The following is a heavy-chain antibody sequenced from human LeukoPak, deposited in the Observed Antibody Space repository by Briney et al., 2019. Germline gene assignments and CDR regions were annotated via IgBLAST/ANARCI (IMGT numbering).Heavy chain of an antibody. Sequence: GGSLRLSCVASGFTFSSYSMNWVRQAPGKGLEWVSSISSSSSYIYYADSVKGRFTISRDNAKNSLYLQMNSLRAEDTAVYYCARESIVVVPAAIGLDAFDIWGQGTMVTVSS. CDR3: ARESIVVVPAAIGLDAFDI. CDR2: ISSSSSYI. D-gene: IGHD2-2*02. CDR1: GFTFSSYS. J-gene: IGHJ3*02. V-gene: IGHV3-21*01.